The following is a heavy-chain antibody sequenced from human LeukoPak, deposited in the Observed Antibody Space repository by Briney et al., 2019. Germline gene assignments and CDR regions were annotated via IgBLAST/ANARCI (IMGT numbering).Heavy chain of an antibody. CDR2: IWYDGSNK. CDR1: GFTLSSYG. J-gene: IGHJ4*02. Sequence: GGSLRLSCAASGFTLSSYGMHWVRQAPGKGLEWVAVIWYDGSNKYYADSVKGRFTISRDNSKNTLYLQMNSLRAEDTAVYYCARDLYCSGGSCYGFDYWGQGTLVTVSS. CDR3: ARDLYCSGGSCYGFDY. V-gene: IGHV3-33*01. D-gene: IGHD2-15*01.